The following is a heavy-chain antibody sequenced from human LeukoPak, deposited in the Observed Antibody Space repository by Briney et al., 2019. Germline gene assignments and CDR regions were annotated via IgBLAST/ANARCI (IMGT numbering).Heavy chain of an antibody. J-gene: IGHJ4*02. D-gene: IGHD2-8*01. Sequence: GGSLRLSCAASGFTFSSYAMSWVRQAPGKGLEWVSATSGSGGSTYYADSVKGRFTISRDNSKNTLYLQMNSLRAEDTAVYYCAKTAEYCTNGVCYLSGIDYWGQGTLVTVSS. CDR1: GFTFSSYA. V-gene: IGHV3-23*01. CDR3: AKTAEYCTNGVCYLSGIDY. CDR2: TSGSGGST.